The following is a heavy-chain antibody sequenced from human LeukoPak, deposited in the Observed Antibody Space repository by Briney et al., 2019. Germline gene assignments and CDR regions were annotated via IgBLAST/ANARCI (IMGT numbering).Heavy chain of an antibody. CDR1: GDSISSYNW. CDR2: IFHAGSI. Sequence: SSETLSLTCGVSGDSISSYNWWSWVRQPPGRGLEWIGEIFHAGSINYNPSLKSRVTISVDTSKNQFSLKLSSVTAADTAVYYCAKVAVETRNAFDIWGQGTMVTVSS. V-gene: IGHV4-4*02. CDR3: AKVAVETRNAFDI. J-gene: IGHJ3*02. D-gene: IGHD2-15*01.